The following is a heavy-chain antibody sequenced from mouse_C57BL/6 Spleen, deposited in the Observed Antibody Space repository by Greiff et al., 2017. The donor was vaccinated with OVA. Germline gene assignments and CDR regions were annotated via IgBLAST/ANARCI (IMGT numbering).Heavy chain of an antibody. CDR1: GYTFTSYT. Sequence: QVQLQQSGAELARPGASVKMSCKASGYTFTSYTMHWVKQRPGQGLEWIGYINPSSGYTKYNQKFKDKATLTADKSSSTAYMQLSSLTSEDSAVYYCAREDSSGYRFAYWGQGTLVTVSA. J-gene: IGHJ3*01. D-gene: IGHD3-2*02. CDR3: AREDSSGYRFAY. V-gene: IGHV1-4*01. CDR2: INPSSGYT.